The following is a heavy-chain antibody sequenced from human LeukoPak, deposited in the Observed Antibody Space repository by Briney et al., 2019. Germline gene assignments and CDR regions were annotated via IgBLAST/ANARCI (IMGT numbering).Heavy chain of an antibody. CDR3: AREKVGATNRYFDY. CDR2: IIPILGIA. D-gene: IGHD1-26*01. J-gene: IGHJ4*02. CDR1: GGTFSSYA. Sequence: GSSAKVSCKASGGTFSSYAISWVRQAPGQGLEWMGRIIPILGIASYAQKFQGRVTITADKSTSTAYIQLSSLRSADTAVYYCAREKVGATNRYFDYWGQGTQVTVSS. V-gene: IGHV1-69*04.